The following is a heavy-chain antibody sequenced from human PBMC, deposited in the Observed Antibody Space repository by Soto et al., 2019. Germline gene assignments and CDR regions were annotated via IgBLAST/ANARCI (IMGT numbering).Heavy chain of an antibody. Sequence: SETLSLTCTVSGGSISSYYWSWIRQPPGKGLEWIGYIYYSGSTNYNPSLKSRVTISVDTSKNQFSLKLSSVTAADTAVYYCAIGTIYYDSSGYYYGWFDPWGQGTLVTVSS. CDR2: IYYSGST. CDR3: AIGTIYYDSSGYYYGWFDP. J-gene: IGHJ5*02. CDR1: GGSISSYY. V-gene: IGHV4-59*01. D-gene: IGHD3-22*01.